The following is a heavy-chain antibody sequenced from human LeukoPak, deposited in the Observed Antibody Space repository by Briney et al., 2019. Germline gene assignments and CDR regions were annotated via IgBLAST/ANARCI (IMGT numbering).Heavy chain of an antibody. D-gene: IGHD2-2*01. CDR2: INPNSGGT. V-gene: IGHV1-2*02. CDR3: ARDETSSTSCFDY. CDR1: GYTFTSYG. Sequence: GASVKVSCKASGYTFTSYGISWVRQAPGQGLEWMGWINPNSGGTNYAQKFQGRVTMTRDTSISTAYMELSRLRSDDTAVYYCARDETSSTSCFDYWGQGTLVTVSS. J-gene: IGHJ4*02.